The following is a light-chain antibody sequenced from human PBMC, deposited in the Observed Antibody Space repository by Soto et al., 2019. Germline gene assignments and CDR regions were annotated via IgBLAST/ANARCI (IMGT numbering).Light chain of an antibody. J-gene: IGKJ4*01. Sequence: EIVMTQSPATLSVSPGGRATLSCRASQSFGSNLAWYQQKPGQAPRLLMYGISTRATGTPPRFSGSGSGTQFTLIISSLQSEDIAIYYCQQYNEWPLTFGGGTKVEIK. CDR1: QSFGSN. CDR2: GIS. V-gene: IGKV3-15*01. CDR3: QQYNEWPLT.